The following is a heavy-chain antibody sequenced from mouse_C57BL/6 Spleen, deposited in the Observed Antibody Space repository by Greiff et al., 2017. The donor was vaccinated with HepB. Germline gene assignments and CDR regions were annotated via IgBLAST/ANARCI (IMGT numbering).Heavy chain of an antibody. CDR2: INPSSGYT. J-gene: IGHJ3*01. Sequence: QVQLQQSGADLAKPGASVKLSCKASGYTFTSYWMHWVKQRPGQGLEWIGYINPSSGYTKYNQKFKDKATLTADKSSSTAYMQLSSLTYEDSAVYYCAIDSSGYVGAYWGQGTLVTVSA. V-gene: IGHV1-7*01. CDR1: GYTFTSYW. CDR3: AIDSSGYVGAY. D-gene: IGHD3-2*02.